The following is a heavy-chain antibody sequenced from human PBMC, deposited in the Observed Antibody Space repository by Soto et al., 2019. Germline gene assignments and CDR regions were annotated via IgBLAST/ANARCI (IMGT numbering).Heavy chain of an antibody. V-gene: IGHV3-23*01. Sequence: QLLESGGDLVQPGGSLRLSCAASGFTFNAYAMNWVRQAPGKGLEWVSTLTGSGASTYNSDSVKGRFATARDNSRNTLYLQINSLRAEDTAVYYCAKDIAAKSHQIDFWGQGTLVTVSS. CDR1: GFTFNAYA. CDR3: AKDIAAKSHQIDF. CDR2: LTGSGAST. J-gene: IGHJ4*02.